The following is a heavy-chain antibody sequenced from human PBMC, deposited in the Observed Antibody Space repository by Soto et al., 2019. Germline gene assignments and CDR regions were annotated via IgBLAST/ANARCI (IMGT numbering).Heavy chain of an antibody. CDR1: GGSISSSNW. D-gene: IGHD3-22*01. CDR2: IYHSGST. Sequence: QVQVQESGPGLVKPSGTLSLTCAVSGGSISSSNWWSWVRQPPGKGLEWIGEIYHSGSTNYNPSLKGRVTISVDKSTNQFSLKLSSVTAADTAVYYCARDDPQVGGYYGYWGQGTLVTVSS. V-gene: IGHV4-4*02. CDR3: ARDDPQVGGYYGY. J-gene: IGHJ4*02.